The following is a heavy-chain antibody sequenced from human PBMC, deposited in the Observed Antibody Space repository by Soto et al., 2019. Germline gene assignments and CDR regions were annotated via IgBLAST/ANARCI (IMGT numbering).Heavy chain of an antibody. CDR1: GYTFTSYG. Sequence: ASEKVSCKASGYTFTSYGISWVRQAPGQGLEWMGWISARKGNTKYAQKLQSRVTMTTDTSTSTAYMELRSLRSDYTSVYYCAREILSPDFYFHGMDVWGQGTTVSVSS. CDR3: AREILSPDFYFHGMDV. J-gene: IGHJ6*02. V-gene: IGHV1-18*04. CDR2: ISARKGNT. D-gene: IGHD2-15*01.